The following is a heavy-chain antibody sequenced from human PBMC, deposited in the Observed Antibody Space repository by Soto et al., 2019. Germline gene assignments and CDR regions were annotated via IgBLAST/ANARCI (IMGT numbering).Heavy chain of an antibody. Sequence: QVQLQESGPGLVKPSQTLSLTCTVSGGSISSGDYYWSWIRQPPGKGLEWIGYIYYSGSTYYNPSLKSRVTISVDTSKNQFSLKLSSVTAADTAVYYCASRSSYCSGGSCYYWFDPWGQGTLVTVSS. V-gene: IGHV4-30-4*01. CDR2: IYYSGST. J-gene: IGHJ5*02. D-gene: IGHD2-15*01. CDR1: GGSISSGDYY. CDR3: ASRSSYCSGGSCYYWFDP.